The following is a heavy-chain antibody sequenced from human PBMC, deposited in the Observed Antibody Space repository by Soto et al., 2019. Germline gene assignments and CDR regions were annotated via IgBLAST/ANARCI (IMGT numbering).Heavy chain of an antibody. CDR1: GGTFSSYT. CDR3: ASPNTQRGSGLLFDY. D-gene: IGHD2-21*01. V-gene: IGHV1-69*02. CDR2: IIPILGIA. Sequence: QVQLVQSGAEVKKPGSSVKVSCKASGGTFSSYTISWVRQAPGQGLEWMGRIIPILGIANYAQKFQGRVTITADKCTRTASMELSSVRSEDTAVYHFASPNTQRGSGLLFDYWGQGTLVTVSS. J-gene: IGHJ4*02.